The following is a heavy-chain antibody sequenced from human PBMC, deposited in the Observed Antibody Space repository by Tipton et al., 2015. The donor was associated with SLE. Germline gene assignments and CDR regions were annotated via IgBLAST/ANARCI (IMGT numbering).Heavy chain of an antibody. Sequence: TLSLTCTVSGGSISSGGYYWSWIRQHPGKGLEWIGYIYYSGSTNYNPSLKSRVTISVDTSKNQFSLKLSSVTAADTAVYYCAREYIGAFDYWGQGTLVTVSS. J-gene: IGHJ4*02. CDR1: GGSISSGGYY. D-gene: IGHD3-10*01. CDR2: IYYSGST. CDR3: AREYIGAFDY. V-gene: IGHV4-61*08.